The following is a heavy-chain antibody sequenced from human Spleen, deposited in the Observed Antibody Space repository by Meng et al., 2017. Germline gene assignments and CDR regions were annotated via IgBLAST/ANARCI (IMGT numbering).Heavy chain of an antibody. CDR2: IKNDGSDK. J-gene: IGHJ4*02. Sequence: GESLKISCAASGFTFRNYWMSWVRQAPGKGLEWVANIKNDGSDKNYIDSVKGRFTISRDNAKNSLYLQMNSLRAEDTAVYYCAREGGYYFDFWGQGTLVTVSS. V-gene: IGHV3-7*03. CDR3: AREGGYYFDF. CDR1: GFTFRNYW.